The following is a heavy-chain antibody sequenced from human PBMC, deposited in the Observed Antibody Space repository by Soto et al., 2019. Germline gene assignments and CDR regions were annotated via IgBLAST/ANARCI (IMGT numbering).Heavy chain of an antibody. V-gene: IGHV3-53*02. Sequence: EVQLVETGGGLIQPGGSLRLSCAASGFTVSRNYMSWVRQAPGKGLEWVSVIYSGGSTYYADSVKGRFTISRDNSKNTLYLQMNSLRAEDTAVYYCARDRYGKYYFDYWGQGTLVTVSS. CDR3: ARDRYGKYYFDY. J-gene: IGHJ4*02. CDR1: GFTVSRNY. D-gene: IGHD3-9*01. CDR2: IYSGGST.